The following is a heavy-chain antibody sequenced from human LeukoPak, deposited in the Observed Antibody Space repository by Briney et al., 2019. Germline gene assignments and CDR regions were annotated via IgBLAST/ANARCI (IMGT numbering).Heavy chain of an antibody. J-gene: IGHJ4*02. V-gene: IGHV3-74*01. CDR2: LNSDGSST. D-gene: IGHD5-24*01. Sequence: GGSLRLSCAASGFTFSTYWMHWVRQVPGKGLVWVSRLNSDGSSTTYADSVKGRFTISRDNAKNSLYLQMNSLRAEDTAVYYCARVVEMATGDWGQGTLVTVSS. CDR3: ARVVEMATGD. CDR1: GFTFSTYW.